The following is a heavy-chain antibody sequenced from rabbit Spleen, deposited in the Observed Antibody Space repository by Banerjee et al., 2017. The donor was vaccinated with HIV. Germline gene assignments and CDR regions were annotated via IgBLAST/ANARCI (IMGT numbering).Heavy chain of an antibody. V-gene: IGHV1S40*01. CDR2: IYTGNGKN. CDR1: GFSFSTNYD. Sequence: VESGGGLVKPGTSLTLICTASGFSFSTNYDMCWVRQAPGKGLEWIGCIYTGNGKNYYASWAKGRFTISKASSTTVTLEMTSLTAADTATYFCARDAGSYDYIDVYFNLWGPGTLVTV. CDR3: ARDAGSYDYIDVYFNL. J-gene: IGHJ4*01. D-gene: IGHD8-1*01.